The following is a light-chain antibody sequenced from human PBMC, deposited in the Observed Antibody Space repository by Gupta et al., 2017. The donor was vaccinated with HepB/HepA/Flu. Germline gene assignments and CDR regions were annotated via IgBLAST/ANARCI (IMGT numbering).Light chain of an antibody. CDR2: GAS. Sequence: EIVLTQSPGTLSLSPGERATLSCRASQSISSTYLAWYQQKPGQAPRLLIYGASSRATGIPDRFTGSGSGTGFTLTITRLEPEDFAVYCCQQYYETPRTFGQGTKVEIK. CDR1: QSISSTY. J-gene: IGKJ1*01. V-gene: IGKV3-20*01. CDR3: QQYYETPRT.